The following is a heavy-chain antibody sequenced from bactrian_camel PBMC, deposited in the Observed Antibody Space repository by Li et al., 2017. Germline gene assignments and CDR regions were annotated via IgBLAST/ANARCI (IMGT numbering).Heavy chain of an antibody. CDR1: VDTIGRYC. V-gene: IGHV3S9*01. D-gene: IGHD3*01. CDR3: AVEVPCMGWSMPAPKASDFGH. J-gene: IGHJ6*01. CDR2: IESDGST. Sequence: QLVESGGGSVQVGGSLRLSCVASVDTIGRYCMGWFRQIPDKGREGVAGIESDGSTSYVDSVKGRFTISQNNAKDTVYLQMDSPKFEDTAVYYCAVEVPCMGWSMPAPKASDFGHWGQGTQVTVS.